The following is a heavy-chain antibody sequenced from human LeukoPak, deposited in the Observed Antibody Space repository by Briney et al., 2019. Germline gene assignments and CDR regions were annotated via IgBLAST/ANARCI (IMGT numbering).Heavy chain of an antibody. J-gene: IGHJ6*03. CDR3: ARHAARAAAAPSYMDV. D-gene: IGHD6-13*01. V-gene: IGHV5-51*01. CDR1: GYSFTSYW. Sequence: GESLKISCKGSGYSFTSYWIGWVRQMPGKGLEWMGIIYPGDSDTRYSPSFQGQVTISADKSISTAYLQWSSLKASDTAMYYCARHAARAAAAPSYMDVWGKGTTVTVSS. CDR2: IYPGDSDT.